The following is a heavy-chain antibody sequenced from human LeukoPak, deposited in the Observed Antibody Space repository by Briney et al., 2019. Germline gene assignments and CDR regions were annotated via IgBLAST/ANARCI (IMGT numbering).Heavy chain of an antibody. V-gene: IGHV3-53*01. Sequence: GGSXRLSCAASGFTVSSNYMSWVRQAPGKXLEWVSVIYSGGSTYYADSVKGRFTISRDNSKNTLYLQMNSLRAEDTAVYYCAFTLLYYYDSSGFGGDAFDIWGQGTMVTVSS. CDR3: AFTLLYYYDSSGFGGDAFDI. CDR1: GFTVSSNY. J-gene: IGHJ3*02. CDR2: IYSGGST. D-gene: IGHD3-22*01.